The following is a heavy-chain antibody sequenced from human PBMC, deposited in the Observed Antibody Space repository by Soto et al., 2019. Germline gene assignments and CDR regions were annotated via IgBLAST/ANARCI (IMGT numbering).Heavy chain of an antibody. CDR1: GGSFSGYY. D-gene: IGHD3-3*01. CDR3: ARGPSYDFWSGYPLFSGYYGMDV. CDR2: INHSGST. J-gene: IGHJ6*02. V-gene: IGHV4-34*01. Sequence: LSLTCAVYGGSFSGYYWSWIRQPPGKGLEWIGEINHSGSTNYNPSLKSRVTISVDTSKNQFSLKLSSVTAADTAVYYCARGPSYDFWSGYPLFSGYYGMDVWGQGTTVTVFS.